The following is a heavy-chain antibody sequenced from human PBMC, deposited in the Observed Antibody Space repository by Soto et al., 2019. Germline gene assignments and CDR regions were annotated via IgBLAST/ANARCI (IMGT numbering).Heavy chain of an antibody. CDR3: ESAFCRDGSCYTGGPFDI. CDR2: TYYRSKWYN. J-gene: IGHJ3*02. D-gene: IGHD2-15*01. CDR1: GDSVSSNSAA. Sequence: SQTLSLTCAISGDSVSSNSAAWNWIRQSPSRGLEWLGRTYYRSKWYNDYSVSVKSRITINSDTSKSQFSLQLNSVTPEDTAVYYWESAFCRDGSCYTGGPFDIGGQGTMVPASS. V-gene: IGHV6-1*01.